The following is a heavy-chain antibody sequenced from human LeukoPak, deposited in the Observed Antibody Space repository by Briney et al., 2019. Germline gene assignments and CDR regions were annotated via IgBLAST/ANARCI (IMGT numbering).Heavy chain of an antibody. Sequence: GGSLRLSCAASGFTFIHYGINWVRQAPGKGLEWVSGITGSGGSTYYADSVKGRFTISRDNSKNTVYLQINSLTAEDTAVYYCATSGLSRFGFWGQGTLVTVSS. V-gene: IGHV3-23*01. CDR1: GFTFIHYG. CDR2: ITGSGGST. J-gene: IGHJ4*02. D-gene: IGHD2/OR15-2a*01. CDR3: ATSGLSRFGF.